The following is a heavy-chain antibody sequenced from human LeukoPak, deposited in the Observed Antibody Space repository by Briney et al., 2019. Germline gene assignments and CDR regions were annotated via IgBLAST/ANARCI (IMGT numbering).Heavy chain of an antibody. V-gene: IGHV4-34*01. CDR3: ARARWLQSYFDY. Sequence: SETLSLTCAVYGGSFSGYYWSWIRQPPGKGLEWIGEINHSGSTNYNPSLKSRVTISVDTSKNQFSLKLSSVTAADTAVYYCARARWLQSYFDYWGQGTLVTVSS. CDR1: GGSFSGYY. J-gene: IGHJ4*02. CDR2: INHSGST. D-gene: IGHD5-24*01.